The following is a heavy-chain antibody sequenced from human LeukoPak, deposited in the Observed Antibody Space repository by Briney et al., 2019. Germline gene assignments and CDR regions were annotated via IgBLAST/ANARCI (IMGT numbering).Heavy chain of an antibody. D-gene: IGHD5-18*01. Sequence: GGSLRLSCAASGFTFSNAWMSWVRQAPGKGLEWLGRIKSKTDGGTTDYAAPVKGRFTISRDDSKNTLYLQMNSLKTEDTAVYYCTTVDTAMVYYYYYYYMDVWRKGTTVTVSS. J-gene: IGHJ6*03. CDR3: TTVDTAMVYYYYYYYMDV. CDR2: IKSKTDGGTT. CDR1: GFTFSNAW. V-gene: IGHV3-15*01.